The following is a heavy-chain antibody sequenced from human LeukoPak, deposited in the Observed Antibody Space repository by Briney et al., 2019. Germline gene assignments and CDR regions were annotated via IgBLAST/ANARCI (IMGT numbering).Heavy chain of an antibody. CDR2: INSDESIT. V-gene: IGHV3-74*01. J-gene: IGHJ4*02. CDR3: ARGLVPGFLDC. CDR1: GFTFSSSW. D-gene: IGHD4-11*01. Sequence: GGSLRLSCAASGFTFSSSWMYWVRQAPGNGLVWVSRINSDESITTYADSVKGRFTISRDNAKNTLYLQMNSLRAEDTAVYYCARGLVPGFLDCWGWGTPVTVSS.